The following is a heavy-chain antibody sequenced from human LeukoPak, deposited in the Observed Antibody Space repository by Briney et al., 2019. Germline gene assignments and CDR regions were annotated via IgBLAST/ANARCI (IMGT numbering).Heavy chain of an antibody. V-gene: IGHV4-34*01. CDR1: GGSFSGYY. Sequence: SETLSLTCAVYGGSFSGYYWSWIRQPPGEGLEWIGEINHSGSTNYNPSLKSRVTISVDTSKNQFSLKLSSVTAADTAVYYCARGSHDYGDPRSFDYWGQGTLVTVSS. D-gene: IGHD4-17*01. CDR2: INHSGST. CDR3: ARGSHDYGDPRSFDY. J-gene: IGHJ4*02.